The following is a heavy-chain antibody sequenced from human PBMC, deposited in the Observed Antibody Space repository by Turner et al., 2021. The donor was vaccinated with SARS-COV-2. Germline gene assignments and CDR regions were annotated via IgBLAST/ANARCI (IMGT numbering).Heavy chain of an antibody. V-gene: IGHV3-13*04. Sequence: EVQLVESGGGLVQPGGSLRLSCAASGFTFSSYDMHWVRQDTGKGLEWVSAIGTAGDTYYPGSVKGRFTISRENAKNSLYLQMNSLRAGDTAVYYCARGYFDSSGYHNWFDPWGQGTLVTVSS. CDR3: ARGYFDSSGYHNWFDP. J-gene: IGHJ5*02. CDR2: IGTAGDT. D-gene: IGHD3-22*01. CDR1: GFTFSSYD.